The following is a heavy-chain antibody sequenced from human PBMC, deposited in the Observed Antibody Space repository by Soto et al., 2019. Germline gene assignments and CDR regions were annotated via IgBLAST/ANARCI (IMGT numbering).Heavy chain of an antibody. CDR2: IHYTGSV. CDR3: VREDDGGHRDYYGRDV. D-gene: IGHD4-17*01. J-gene: IGHJ6*02. V-gene: IGHV4-30-4*01. Sequence: QIQLQESGPGLVRPSQTLSLTCTVSGGSLNSEHYHWTWIRQAPGKGLEWIGYIHYTGSVRYNPSLPSRITVSVDTATNLFCLNLSSVTAADTAVYFCVREDDGGHRDYYGRDVWGQGTMVTVSS. CDR1: GGSLNSEHYH.